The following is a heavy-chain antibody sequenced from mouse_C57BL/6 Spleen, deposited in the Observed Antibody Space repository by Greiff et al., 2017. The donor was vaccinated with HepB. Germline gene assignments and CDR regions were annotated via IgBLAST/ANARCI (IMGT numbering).Heavy chain of an antibody. CDR2: IHPNSGST. Sequence: QVQLQQPGAELVKPGASVKLSCKASGYTFTSYWMHWVKQRPGQGLEWIGMIHPNSGSTNYNEKFKSKATLTVDKSSSTAYMQLSSLTSEYSEVYYCARSIECFYYAMDYWGQGTSVTVSS. V-gene: IGHV1-64*01. J-gene: IGHJ4*01. CDR1: GYTFTSYW. CDR3: ARSIECFYYAMDY.